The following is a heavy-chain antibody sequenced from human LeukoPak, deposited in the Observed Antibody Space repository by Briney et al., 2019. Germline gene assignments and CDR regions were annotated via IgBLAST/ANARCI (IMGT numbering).Heavy chain of an antibody. CDR2: IYYSGST. Sequence: PSETLSLTCTVSGGSISSYYWSWIRQPPGKGLEWIGYIYYSGSTNYNPSLKSRVTISVDTSKNQFSLKLRSVTAADTAVYYCARGVKIEYSSSSRNWYLDLWGRGTLVTVSS. D-gene: IGHD6-6*01. J-gene: IGHJ2*01. CDR1: GGSISSYY. CDR3: ARGVKIEYSSSSRNWYLDL. V-gene: IGHV4-59*08.